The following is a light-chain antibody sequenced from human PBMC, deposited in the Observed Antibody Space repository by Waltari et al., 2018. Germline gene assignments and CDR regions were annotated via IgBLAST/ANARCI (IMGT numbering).Light chain of an antibody. CDR1: SSDVGGYNY. Sequence: QSDLTQHRSVSGSPGQSVTISCTGTSSDVGGYNYVSWYQQHPGKDPKLMIYDVSKRPSVVPDLFSCSKSGNTASLTISGLQAEDEADYYCCSYAGSYTFGVVFGGGTKLTVL. CDR2: DVS. J-gene: IGLJ2*01. V-gene: IGLV2-11*01. CDR3: CSYAGSYTFGVV.